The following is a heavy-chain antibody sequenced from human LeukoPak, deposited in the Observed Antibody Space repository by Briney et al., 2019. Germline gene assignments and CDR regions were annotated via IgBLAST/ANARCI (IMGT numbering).Heavy chain of an antibody. CDR2: ISYDGSNK. V-gene: IGHV3-30*04. J-gene: IGHJ6*03. Sequence: GGSLRLSCAASGFTISSYAMHWVRQAPGKGLEWEAVISYDGSNKYYADSVKGRFTISRDNSKNTLYLQMNSLRAEDTAVYYCARGPPWYSSGWYVRTIYKDYYYYYMDVWGKGTTVTVSS. CDR3: ARGPPWYSSGWYVRTIYKDYYYYYMDV. D-gene: IGHD6-19*01. CDR1: GFTISSYA.